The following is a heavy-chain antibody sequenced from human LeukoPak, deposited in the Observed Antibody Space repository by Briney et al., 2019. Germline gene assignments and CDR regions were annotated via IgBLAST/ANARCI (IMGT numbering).Heavy chain of an antibody. CDR3: ARHGVPFSSGSYFDY. V-gene: IGHV1-69*05. Sequence: SEKVSCKASGGTFSSYAISWVRQAPGQGLEWMGGIIPIFGTANYAQKFQGRVTITTDESTSTAYMELSSLRSEDTAVYYCARHGVPFSSGSYFDYWGQGTLVTVSS. J-gene: IGHJ4*02. CDR1: GGTFSSYA. CDR2: IIPIFGTA. D-gene: IGHD3-22*01.